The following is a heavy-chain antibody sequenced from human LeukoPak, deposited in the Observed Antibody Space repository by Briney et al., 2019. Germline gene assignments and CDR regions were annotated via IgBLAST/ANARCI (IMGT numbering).Heavy chain of an antibody. J-gene: IGHJ4*02. D-gene: IGHD5-12*01. CDR2: ISYDGSNK. V-gene: IGHV3-30-3*01. CDR1: GFTFSSYA. CDR3: ARGRDSGDACVYY. Sequence: GGSLRLSCAAAGFTFSSYAMHSVRQAPGKGLEWVAVISYDGSNKYYADSVKGRFTISRDNSKNTLYLQMNSLRAEDTAVYYCARGRDSGDACVYYWGQGTLVTVSS.